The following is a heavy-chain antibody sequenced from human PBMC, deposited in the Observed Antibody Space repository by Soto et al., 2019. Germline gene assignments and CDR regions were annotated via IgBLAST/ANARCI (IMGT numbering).Heavy chain of an antibody. V-gene: IGHV4-31*03. CDR1: GGSIISGGYY. CDR2: IYYSGST. J-gene: IGHJ4*02. Sequence: SETLCLTCTVSGGSIISGGYYWNWIRQHPGKGLEWIGYIYYSGSTYYNPPLKSRVTISVDTSKNQFSLKLSSVTAADTAVYYCARHNYDTSGYWRLFDYWGQGTLVAVSS. D-gene: IGHD3-22*01. CDR3: ARHNYDTSGYWRLFDY.